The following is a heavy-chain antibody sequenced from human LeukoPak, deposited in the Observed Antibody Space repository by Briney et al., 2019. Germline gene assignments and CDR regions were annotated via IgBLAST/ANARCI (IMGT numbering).Heavy chain of an antibody. Sequence: SETLSLTCTVSGGSISSYYWSWIRQPPGKGLEWIGYIYTSGSTNYNPSLKSRVTISVDTSKNQFSLKLSSVTAADTAVYYCARHYDYVWGSYRYPYYFDYWAREPWSPSPQ. CDR1: GGSISSYY. CDR3: ARHYDYVWGSYRYPYYFDY. D-gene: IGHD3-16*02. CDR2: IYTSGST. V-gene: IGHV4-4*09. J-gene: IGHJ4*02.